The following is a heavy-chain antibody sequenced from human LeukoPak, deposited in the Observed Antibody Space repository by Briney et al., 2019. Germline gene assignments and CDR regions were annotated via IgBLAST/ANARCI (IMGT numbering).Heavy chain of an antibody. CDR2: IWYDGSNK. CDR1: GFTFSSYG. D-gene: IGHD3-10*01. CDR3: ARDQVRGATYYYYGMDV. Sequence: GGSLRLFCAASGFTFSSYGMHWVRQAPGKGLEWVAVIWYDGSNKYYADSVKGRFTISRDNSKNTLYLQMNSLRAEDTAVYYCARDQVRGATYYYYGMDVWGQGTTVTVSS. J-gene: IGHJ6*02. V-gene: IGHV3-33*01.